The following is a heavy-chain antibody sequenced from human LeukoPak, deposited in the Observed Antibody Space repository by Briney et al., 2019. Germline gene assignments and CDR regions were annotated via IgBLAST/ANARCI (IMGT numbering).Heavy chain of an antibody. CDR2: MNHSGST. J-gene: IGHJ6*02. CDR3: GLSEARSSYYYYGMDV. Sequence: PSETLSLTCAVYGGSFSGYYWSWIRQPPGKGLEWIGEMNHSGSTNYNPSLKSRVTISVDTSKNQFSLKLSSVTAADTAVYYCGLSEARSSYYYYGMDVWGQGTTVTVSS. V-gene: IGHV4-34*01. D-gene: IGHD2-2*01. CDR1: GGSFSGYY.